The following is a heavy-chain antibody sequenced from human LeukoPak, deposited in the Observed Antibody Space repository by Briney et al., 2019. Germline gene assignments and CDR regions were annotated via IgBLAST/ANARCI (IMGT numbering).Heavy chain of an antibody. Sequence: GASVTVSCKVSVYTLTELSMHWVRQAPGKGREWMGGFDPEDGETIYAQKFQGRVTMTEDTSTDTAYMELSSLRSEDTAVYYCATGGLGYDYVWGSYRPPNFDYWGQGTLVTVSS. J-gene: IGHJ4*02. CDR3: ATGGLGYDYVWGSYRPPNFDY. CDR2: FDPEDGET. D-gene: IGHD3-16*02. V-gene: IGHV1-24*01. CDR1: VYTLTELS.